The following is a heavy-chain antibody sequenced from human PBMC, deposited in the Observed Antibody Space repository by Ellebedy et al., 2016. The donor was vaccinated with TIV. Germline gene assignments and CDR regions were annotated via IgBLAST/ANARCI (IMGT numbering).Heavy chain of an antibody. V-gene: IGHV1-69*13. J-gene: IGHJ6*02. CDR3: ARDESGESTPYYYYGMDV. CDR2: IIPMFGSA. Sequence: AASVKVSCKASGGNFNSHAISWVRQAPGRGPEWMGGIIPMFGSADYAQKFQDRLKITADESTRTVYMELRSLRSDDTAMYYCARDESGESTPYYYYGMDVWGQGTTVTVSS. D-gene: IGHD3-10*01. CDR1: GGNFNSHA.